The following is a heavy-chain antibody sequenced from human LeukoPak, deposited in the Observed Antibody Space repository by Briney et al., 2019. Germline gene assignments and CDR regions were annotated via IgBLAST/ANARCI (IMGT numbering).Heavy chain of an antibody. J-gene: IGHJ4*02. CDR1: GFTFSSYA. Sequence: GGSLRLSCAASGFTFSSYAMHWVRQAPGKGLEWVAGISYDESNKYYADSVKGRFTISRDNSKNTLYLQMNSLRAEDTAVYYCAKDPGRVGASPFDYWGQGTLVTVSS. CDR2: ISYDESNK. D-gene: IGHD1-26*01. V-gene: IGHV3-30*18. CDR3: AKDPGRVGASPFDY.